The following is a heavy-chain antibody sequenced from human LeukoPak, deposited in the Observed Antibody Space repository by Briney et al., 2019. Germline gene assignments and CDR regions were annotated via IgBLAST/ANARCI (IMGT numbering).Heavy chain of an antibody. D-gene: IGHD3-22*01. J-gene: IGHJ3*02. CDR2: VNPNSGGS. CDR1: GYSFISHW. Sequence: GESLKISCKGSGYSFISHWIGWVRQAPGQGLEWMGWVNPNSGGSNYAQKFQGRVTMTRDTSISTAYMELSRLRSDDTAVYYCASRRDSSAYPRDAFDIWGQGTMVTVSS. CDR3: ASRRDSSAYPRDAFDI. V-gene: IGHV1-2*02.